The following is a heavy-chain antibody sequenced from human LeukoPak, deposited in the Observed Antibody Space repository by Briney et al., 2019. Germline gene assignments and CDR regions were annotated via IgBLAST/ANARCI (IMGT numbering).Heavy chain of an antibody. CDR3: ARHERSGSYPDY. V-gene: IGHV4-59*08. J-gene: IGHJ4*02. CDR2: IYYSGST. CDR1: GGSISSYY. Sequence: SETLSLTCTVSGGSISSYYRSWIRQPPGKGLEWIGYIYYSGSTNYNPSLKSRVTISVDTSKNQFSLKLSSVTAADTAVYYCARHERSGSYPDYWGQGTLVTVSS. D-gene: IGHD1-26*01.